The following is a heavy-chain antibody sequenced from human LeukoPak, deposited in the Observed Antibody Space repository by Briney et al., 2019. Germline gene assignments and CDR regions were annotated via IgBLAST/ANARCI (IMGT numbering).Heavy chain of an antibody. Sequence: SETLSLTCTVSGGSISSFYGSWIRQSAGKGLEWIGRIYTGGITNYNPSLKSRVSMSVDTSKNQFSLRLSSVTAADTAMYYCARDRRIAVAVTPFDYWGQGTLVTVSS. CDR2: IYTGGIT. D-gene: IGHD6-13*01. CDR1: GGSISSFY. CDR3: ARDRRIAVAVTPFDY. V-gene: IGHV4-4*07. J-gene: IGHJ4*02.